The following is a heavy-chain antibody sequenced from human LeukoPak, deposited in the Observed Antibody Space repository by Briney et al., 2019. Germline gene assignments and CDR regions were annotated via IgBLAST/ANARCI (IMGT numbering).Heavy chain of an antibody. V-gene: IGHV3-66*01. D-gene: IGHD2-15*01. Sequence: PGGSLRLSCAASGFTVSTNYMNWVRQAPGKGLEWVSLIYSDGSTYYADSVKGRFTISRDNSKNTLYLQMNSLRAEDTAVYYCVRDLGYCSGSTCYVGYFDYWGQGTQVTVSS. J-gene: IGHJ4*02. CDR2: IYSDGST. CDR3: VRDLGYCSGSTCYVGYFDY. CDR1: GFTVSTNY.